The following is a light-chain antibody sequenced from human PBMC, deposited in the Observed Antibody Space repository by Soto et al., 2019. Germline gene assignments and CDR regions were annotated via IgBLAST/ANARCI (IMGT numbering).Light chain of an antibody. CDR2: DVN. J-gene: IGLJ2*01. CDR3: CSYAGTSLV. V-gene: IGLV2-11*01. CDR1: SSDIGGYNY. Sequence: QSALTQPRSVSGSPGQSVTISCTGTSSDIGGYNYVSWYQQHPGKAPKLMIYDVNKRPSGVPDRFSGSKSGNTASLTISGLQAEDEVDYYCCSYAGTSLVFGGGTKLTVL.